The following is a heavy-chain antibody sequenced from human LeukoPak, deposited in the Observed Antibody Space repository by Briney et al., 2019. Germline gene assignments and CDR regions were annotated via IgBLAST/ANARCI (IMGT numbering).Heavy chain of an antibody. CDR3: ARRWGVETYFDY. J-gene: IGHJ4*02. CDR2: IYHRRTT. CDR1: GDSISSTGRCCF. V-gene: IGHV4-39*01. D-gene: IGHD3-10*01. Sequence: PSETLSLTCSVSGDSISSTGRCCFWDCLRQRPGRGLELIGTIYHRRTTYYPPALKSRVALSVDTSRNQFSLRLTSVTAADTAVYYCARRWGVETYFDYWGEGILVTVPS.